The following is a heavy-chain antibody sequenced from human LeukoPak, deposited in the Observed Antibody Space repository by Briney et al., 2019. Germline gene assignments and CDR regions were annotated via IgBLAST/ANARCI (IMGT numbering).Heavy chain of an antibody. CDR1: GFDFTLYV. V-gene: IGHV3-48*03. Sequence: GGSLRLSCAASGFDFTLYVMNWFRPAPGGGREGIAYISASGDTVDYAESVKGRFTISRDNAKNSLYLQMDSLRAEDTAVYYCARRDWTYAFDIWGQGTMVTVSS. J-gene: IGHJ3*02. CDR2: ISASGDTV. CDR3: ARRDWTYAFDI. D-gene: IGHD1-1*01.